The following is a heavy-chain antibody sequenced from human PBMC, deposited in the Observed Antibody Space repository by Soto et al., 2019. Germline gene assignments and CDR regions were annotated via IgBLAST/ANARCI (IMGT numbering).Heavy chain of an antibody. D-gene: IGHD3-16*01. J-gene: IGHJ5*02. CDR1: GFTFSAFG. Sequence: QVQLVESGGGVVQPGRSLRLSCAASGFTFSAFGMHWVRQAPGRGLEWVAVIWYDGDTKYYADSVKGRFTISRDNSKNTLYLQMNSLRAEDTAVYYCARGSVSYDPGEGWIDPWGQGTLVTVSS. CDR3: ARGSVSYDPGEGWIDP. V-gene: IGHV3-33*01. CDR2: IWYDGDTK.